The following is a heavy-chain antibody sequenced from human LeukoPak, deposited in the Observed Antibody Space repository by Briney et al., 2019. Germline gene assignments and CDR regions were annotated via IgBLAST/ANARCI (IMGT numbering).Heavy chain of an antibody. D-gene: IGHD5-18*01. V-gene: IGHV1-46*01. J-gene: IGHJ4*02. CDR3: ARGPGTAMVQYYFDY. Sequence: ASVTVSCKASGYTFTSYYMHWVRQAPGQGLEWMGIINPSGGSTSYAQKFQGRVTMTRDMSTSTVYMELSSLRSEDTAVYYCARGPGTAMVQYYFDYWGQGTLVTVSS. CDR2: INPSGGST. CDR1: GYTFTSYY.